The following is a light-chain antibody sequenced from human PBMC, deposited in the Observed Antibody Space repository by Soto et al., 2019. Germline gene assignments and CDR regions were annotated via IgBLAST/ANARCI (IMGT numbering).Light chain of an antibody. CDR1: QSISKW. Sequence: DIQMTQSPSTLSASVGDRVTITCRASQSISKWLVWYQQKPGKAPKLLIYQASSLESGVPSRFSGSGYGTEFTLTISSLQPDDFATYYCQQYNSYWTFGQGTKVDIK. V-gene: IGKV1-5*03. J-gene: IGKJ1*01. CDR3: QQYNSYWT. CDR2: QAS.